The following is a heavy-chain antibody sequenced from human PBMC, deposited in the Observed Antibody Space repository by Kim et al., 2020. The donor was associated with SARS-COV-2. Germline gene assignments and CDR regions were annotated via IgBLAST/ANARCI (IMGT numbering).Heavy chain of an antibody. V-gene: IGHV3-33*01. J-gene: IGHJ4*02. CDR2: IWYDGSNK. D-gene: IGHD6-19*01. CDR1: GFTFSSYG. CDR3: ASVSHGAGTTGDY. Sequence: GGSLRLSCAASGFTFSSYGMHWVRQAPGKGLEWVAVIWYDGSNKYYADSVKGRFTISRDNSKNTLYLQMNSLRAEDTAVYYCASVSHGAGTTGDYWGQGTLVTVSS.